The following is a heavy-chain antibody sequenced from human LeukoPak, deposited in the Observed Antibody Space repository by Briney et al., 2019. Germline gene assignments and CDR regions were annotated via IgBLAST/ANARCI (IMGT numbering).Heavy chain of an antibody. V-gene: IGHV4-59*12. J-gene: IGHJ6*02. D-gene: IGHD3-10*01. CDR2: IYDSGST. Sequence: PSETLSLTCTVSGGSISSYYWSWIRQPPGKGLEWIGYIYDSGSTNYNPSLKSRITISVDTSKNQFSLKLSSVTAADTAVYYCARRTGYYGSSYYYGMDVWGQGTTVTVSS. CDR1: GGSISSYY. CDR3: ARRTGYYGSSYYYGMDV.